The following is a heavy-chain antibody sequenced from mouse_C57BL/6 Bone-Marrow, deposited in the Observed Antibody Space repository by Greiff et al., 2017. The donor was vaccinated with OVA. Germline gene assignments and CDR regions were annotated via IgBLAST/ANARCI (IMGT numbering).Heavy chain of an antibody. J-gene: IGHJ4*01. CDR1: GFNIKDYY. CDR2: IDPEDGET. V-gene: IGHV14-2*01. Sequence: VQLKESGAELVKPGASVKLSCTASGFNIKDYYMHWVKQRTEQGLEWIGRIDPEDGETKYAPKFQGKATITADTSSNTAYLQLSRLTSEDTAVYYCARPVYCVYYGNYDYAMDYWGQGTSVTVSS. D-gene: IGHD2-1*01. CDR3: ARPVYCVYYGNYDYAMDY.